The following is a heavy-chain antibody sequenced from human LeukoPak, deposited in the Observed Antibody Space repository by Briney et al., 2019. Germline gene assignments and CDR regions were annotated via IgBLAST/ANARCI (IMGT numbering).Heavy chain of an antibody. D-gene: IGHD6-13*01. CDR3: ARCYSSSWASYYYYYYMDV. CDR2: INHSGST. CDR1: GGSFSGYY. Sequence: PSETLSLTCAVYGGSFSGYYWSWIPHPPGKGLEWIGEINHSGSTNYNPSLKSRVTISVDTSKNQFSLKLSSVTAADTAVYYCARCYSSSWASYYYYYYMDVWGKGTTVTVSS. V-gene: IGHV4-34*01. J-gene: IGHJ6*03.